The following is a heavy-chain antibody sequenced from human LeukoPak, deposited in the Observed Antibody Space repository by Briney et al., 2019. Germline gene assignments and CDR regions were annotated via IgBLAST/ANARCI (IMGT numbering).Heavy chain of an antibody. D-gene: IGHD1-26*01. CDR2: INPIRGDT. CDR3: TTAVPQWELSY. Sequence: ASVKVSCKASGYTFTGYYMHWVRQAPGQGLEWMGWINPIRGDTNYAQKFQGRVTMTRDTSISTAYMEVSRLRSDDTAVYYCTTAVPQWELSYWGQGTLVTVFS. J-gene: IGHJ4*02. CDR1: GYTFTGYY. V-gene: IGHV1-2*02.